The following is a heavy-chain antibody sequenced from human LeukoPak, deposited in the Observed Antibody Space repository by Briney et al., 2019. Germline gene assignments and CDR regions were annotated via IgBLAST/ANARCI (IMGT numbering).Heavy chain of an antibody. J-gene: IGHJ3*02. D-gene: IGHD1-1*01. Sequence: PGGSLRLSCEASGFTFSDFGLHWVRQTPDRGLEWVAVISHNGGTTYYADSVKGRFTISRDNSKNTLYLQMQRLRPEDTAMYYCAKSHLNWNDAPDAFDIWGQGTMVTVSS. V-gene: IGHV3-30*18. CDR2: ISHNGGTT. CDR3: AKSHLNWNDAPDAFDI. CDR1: GFTFSDFG.